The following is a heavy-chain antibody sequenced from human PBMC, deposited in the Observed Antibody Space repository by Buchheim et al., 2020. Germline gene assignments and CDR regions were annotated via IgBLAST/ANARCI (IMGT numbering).Heavy chain of an antibody. CDR3: ARDRKPGDYRGFDP. J-gene: IGHJ5*02. D-gene: IGHD4-17*01. Sequence: QVQLQESGPGLVKPSETLSLTCTVSGGSISGYYWSWIRQPPGRGLEWIGYISNSGSTNYNPSLKSRVTISVDTSKNQFSLKLSSVTAADTAVYYCARDRKPGDYRGFDPWGQGTL. V-gene: IGHV4-59*01. CDR2: ISNSGST. CDR1: GGSISGYY.